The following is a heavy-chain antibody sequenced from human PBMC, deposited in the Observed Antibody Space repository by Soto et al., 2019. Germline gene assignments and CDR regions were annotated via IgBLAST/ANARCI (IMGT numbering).Heavy chain of an antibody. V-gene: IGHV3-23*01. D-gene: IGHD6-13*01. CDR3: AKHGGVSSSWYSVLDY. CDR2: ISGSGGST. J-gene: IGHJ4*02. Sequence: PGGSLRLSCAASGFTFSSYAMSWVRQAPGKGLEWVSAISGSGGSTYYADAVKGRFTISRDNSKNTLYLQMNSLRAEDTALYYCAKHGGVSSSWYSVLDYWGQGTLVTVSS. CDR1: GFTFSSYA.